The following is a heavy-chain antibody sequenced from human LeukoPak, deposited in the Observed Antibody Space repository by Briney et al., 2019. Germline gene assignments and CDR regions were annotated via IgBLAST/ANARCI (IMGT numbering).Heavy chain of an antibody. D-gene: IGHD3-3*01. CDR3: ARGPYYDFWSGYRPPDY. J-gene: IGHJ4*02. CDR2: INTNTGNP. V-gene: IGHV7-4-1*02. Sequence: ASVTVSCTASGYTFTSYAMNWVRQAPGQGLEWMGWINTNTGNPTYAQGFTGRFVFSLDTSVSTAYLQISSLKAEDTAVYYCARGPYYDFWSGYRPPDYWGQGTLVTVSS. CDR1: GYTFTSYA.